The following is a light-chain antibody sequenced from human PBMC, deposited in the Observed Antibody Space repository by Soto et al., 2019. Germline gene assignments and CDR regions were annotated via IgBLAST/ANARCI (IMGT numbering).Light chain of an antibody. Sequence: EIVLTQSPATLSLSPGERATLSCRASQSVSSNLAWYQHKPGQAPRLLTYGASTRATGIPARFSGSGSGTEFTLTISSLQSEDFAVYYCQQYNKWPPWTFGQGTKVDIK. CDR2: GAS. CDR3: QQYNKWPPWT. CDR1: QSVSSN. V-gene: IGKV3-15*01. J-gene: IGKJ1*01.